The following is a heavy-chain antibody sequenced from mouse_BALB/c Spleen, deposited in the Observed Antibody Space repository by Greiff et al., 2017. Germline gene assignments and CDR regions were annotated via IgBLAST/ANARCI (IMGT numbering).Heavy chain of an antibody. V-gene: IGHV14-3*02. CDR1: GFNITDTY. CDR2: IDPANGNT. J-gene: IGHJ3*01. CDR3: ASPAWFAY. Sequence: EVKVVQSGAELVKPGASVKLSCTASGFNITDTYMHWVKQRPEQGLEWLGRIDPANGNTKYDAKFQGKATITADTSANTAYLQLSSLTSEDTAGYYCASPAWFAYWGQGTLVTVSA.